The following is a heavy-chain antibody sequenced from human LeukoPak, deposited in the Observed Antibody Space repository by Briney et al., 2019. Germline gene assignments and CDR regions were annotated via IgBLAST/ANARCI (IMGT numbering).Heavy chain of an antibody. Sequence: PSETLSLTCAVYGGSFSGYYWSWIRQPPGKGLEWIGEINHSGSTNYNPSLKSRVNISVDTSKNQFSLKLSSVTTADTAVYYCARTVLGYCSGGSCRNDAFDIWGQGTMVTVSS. CDR1: GGSFSGYY. J-gene: IGHJ3*02. V-gene: IGHV4-34*01. CDR3: ARTVLGYCSGGSCRNDAFDI. CDR2: INHSGST. D-gene: IGHD2-15*01.